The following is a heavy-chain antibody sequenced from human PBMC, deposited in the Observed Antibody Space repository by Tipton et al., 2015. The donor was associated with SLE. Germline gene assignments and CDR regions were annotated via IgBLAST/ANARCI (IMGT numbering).Heavy chain of an antibody. Sequence: LRLSCTVSGGSISSGGYYWTWIRQLPGKGLEWIGYIYYSGNTYYNPSLGSRLTMSVDTSKDQFSLRLTSVTAADTAVYYCARATDWNLSPDVWGKGTTVTVSS. J-gene: IGHJ6*04. CDR1: GGSISSGGYY. D-gene: IGHD1-7*01. CDR3: ARATDWNLSPDV. CDR2: IYYSGNT. V-gene: IGHV4-31*02.